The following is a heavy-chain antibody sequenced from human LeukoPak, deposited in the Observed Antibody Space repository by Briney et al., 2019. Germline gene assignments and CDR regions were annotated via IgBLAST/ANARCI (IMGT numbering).Heavy chain of an antibody. Sequence: QTGGSLRLSCAASGFTVSSNYMSWVRQAPGKGLEWVSVIYSGGSTYYADSVKGRFTISRDNSKNTLYLQMNSLRAEDTAVYYCARSSSWLNFDYWGQGTLVTVSS. CDR1: GFTVSSNY. CDR2: IYSGGST. V-gene: IGHV3-66*01. J-gene: IGHJ4*02. CDR3: ARSSSWLNFDY. D-gene: IGHD6-13*01.